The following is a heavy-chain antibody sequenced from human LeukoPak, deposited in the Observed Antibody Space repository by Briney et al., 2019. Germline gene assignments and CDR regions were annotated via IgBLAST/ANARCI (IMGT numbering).Heavy chain of an antibody. D-gene: IGHD5-12*01. V-gene: IGHV3-74*01. CDR1: GFTFSSYW. CDR2: INSDGSST. CDR3: AVIVATMGTDDAFDI. Sequence: TGGSLRLSYAASGFTFSSYWMHWVRQAPGKGLVWVSRINSDGSSTSYADSVKGRFTISRDNAKNTLYLQMNSLRAEDTAVYYCAVIVATMGTDDAFDIWGQGTMVTVSS. J-gene: IGHJ3*02.